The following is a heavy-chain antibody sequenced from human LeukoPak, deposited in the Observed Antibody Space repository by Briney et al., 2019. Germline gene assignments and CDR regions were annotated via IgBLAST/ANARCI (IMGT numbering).Heavy chain of an antibody. CDR2: ILHIGNT. CDR3: LYGGNSGDWVY. CDR1: GGSISGGNW. V-gene: IGHV4-4*02. D-gene: IGHD4-23*01. J-gene: IGHJ4*02. Sequence: SETLSLTCAVSGGSISGGNWWTWVRQPPGKGLERIGEILHIGNTNYNPSLKSRVNMSVDKSKNQFSLNLNSVTAADTAVYYCLYGGNSGDWVYWGQGTLVTVSS.